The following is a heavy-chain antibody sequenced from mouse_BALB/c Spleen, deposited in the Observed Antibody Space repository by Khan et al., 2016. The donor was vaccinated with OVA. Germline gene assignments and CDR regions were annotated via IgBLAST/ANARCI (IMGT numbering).Heavy chain of an antibody. Sequence: VKLQESGAELVKPGASVRLSCKASGYTFTSYYLYWVKQRPGQGLKWIGDINPSNGGTNFNEKFKSKATLTVDKSSSTAYMRLSSLTSEDSAVYYGTISGYGTVAYWGQGTLVTVSA. J-gene: IGHJ3*01. D-gene: IGHD2-1*01. CDR1: GYTFTSYY. CDR3: TISGYGTVAY. CDR2: INPSNGGT. V-gene: IGHV1S81*02.